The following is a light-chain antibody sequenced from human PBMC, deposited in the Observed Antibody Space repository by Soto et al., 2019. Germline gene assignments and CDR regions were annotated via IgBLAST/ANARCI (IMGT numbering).Light chain of an antibody. Sequence: EVVLTQSPGTLSLPPGERATLSCRASQSVVSSYLAWYQQKPGQAPRLLIYGASSRATGIPDRFSGSGSGTDFTLTISRLEPEDFAVYYWQQYGRSPLTFGGGTKVELK. CDR1: QSVVSSY. CDR2: GAS. CDR3: QQYGRSPLT. V-gene: IGKV3-20*01. J-gene: IGKJ4*01.